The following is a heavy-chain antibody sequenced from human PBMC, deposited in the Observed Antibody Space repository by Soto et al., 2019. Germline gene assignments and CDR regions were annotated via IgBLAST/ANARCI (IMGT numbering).Heavy chain of an antibody. Sequence: SETLSLTCTVSGGSISSGGYYWSWIRQHPGKGLEWIGYIYYSGSTYYSPSLRSRVTISVDTSKNQFSLKLSSVTAADTAVYYCARAPIAAEQNWFDPWGQGTLGTSPQ. CDR3: ARAPIAAEQNWFDP. CDR2: IYYSGST. D-gene: IGHD6-6*01. CDR1: GGSISSGGYY. J-gene: IGHJ5*02. V-gene: IGHV4-31*03.